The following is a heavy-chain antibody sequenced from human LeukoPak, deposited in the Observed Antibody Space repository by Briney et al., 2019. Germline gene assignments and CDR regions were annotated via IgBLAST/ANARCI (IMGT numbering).Heavy chain of an antibody. J-gene: IGHJ5*02. CDR1: GGFISTYY. D-gene: IGHD3-3*01. CDR2: IYYSGST. CDR3: ARGDDFWRGGLDP. V-gene: IGHV4-59*01. Sequence: SEALSLTCTVSGGFISTYYWSWIRQPPGKGLEWIGYIYYSGSTYYNPSLKSRVTISVDTSKNQFSLKLSSVTAADTAVYYCARGDDFWRGGLDPWGQGTLVTVSS.